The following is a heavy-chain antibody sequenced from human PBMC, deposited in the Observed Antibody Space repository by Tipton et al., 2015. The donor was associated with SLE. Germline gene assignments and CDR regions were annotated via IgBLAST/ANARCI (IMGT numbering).Heavy chain of an antibody. J-gene: IGHJ4*02. Sequence: SLRLSCAASGFTFSTYWMHWVRQGPGKGLVRVSRIFSDGSRTTYADSVQGRFTISRDNAKNTLYLLLNSLRAEDTAVYYCAREGGQLVRGYLDYWGQGTLVIVSS. CDR2: IFSDGSRT. D-gene: IGHD6-6*01. CDR3: AREGGQLVRGYLDY. CDR1: GFTFSTYW. V-gene: IGHV3-74*01.